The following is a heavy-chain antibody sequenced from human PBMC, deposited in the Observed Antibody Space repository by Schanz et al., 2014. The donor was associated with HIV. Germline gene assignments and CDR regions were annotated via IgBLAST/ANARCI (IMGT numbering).Heavy chain of an antibody. J-gene: IGHJ4*02. V-gene: IGHV3-30-3*01. CDR3: ARHPRPYSSSWYEYYFDY. D-gene: IGHD6-13*01. CDR2: ISYDGSNK. CDR1: GFTFSSYA. Sequence: QVQLVESGGGVVQPGRSLRLSCAASGFTFSSYAMHWVRQAPGKGLEWVAVISYDGSNKYYADSVKGRFTISRDNSKNTLYLQMNSLRAEDKAVYYCARHPRPYSSSWYEYYFDYWGQGTLVTVSS.